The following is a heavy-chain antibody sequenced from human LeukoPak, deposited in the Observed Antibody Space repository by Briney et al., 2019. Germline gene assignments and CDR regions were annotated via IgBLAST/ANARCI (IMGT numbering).Heavy chain of an antibody. CDR3: ARVLKWGLRDVYYFDY. V-gene: IGHV3-48*01. CDR1: GFLFSIYS. J-gene: IGHJ4*02. Sequence: GGSLRLSCAASGFLFSIYSMNWVRQAPGKGLEWVSYISSSSSTIYYADSVKGRFTISRDNAKNSLYLQMNSLRAEDTAVYYCARVLKWGLRDVYYFDYWGQGTLVTVSS. D-gene: IGHD1-26*01. CDR2: ISSSSSTI.